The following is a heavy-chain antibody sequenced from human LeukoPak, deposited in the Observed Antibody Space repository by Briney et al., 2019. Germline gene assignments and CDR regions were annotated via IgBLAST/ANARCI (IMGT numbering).Heavy chain of an antibody. CDR2: IYSGDTT. V-gene: IGHV3-66*01. CDR3: ARDYN. J-gene: IGHJ4*02. CDR1: GFTVSSIY. Sequence: GGSLRLSCAASGFTVSSIYMSWVRQAPGKGLEWVSLIYSGDTTYYADSVKGRFTFSGDNSKDTLYLQMNSLRAEDTAIYYCARDYNWGQGTLVTVSS.